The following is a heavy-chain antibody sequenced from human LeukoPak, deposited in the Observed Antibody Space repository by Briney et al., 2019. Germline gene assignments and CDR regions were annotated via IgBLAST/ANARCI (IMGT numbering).Heavy chain of an antibody. CDR1: GGSISSGGYY. CDR2: IYYSGST. D-gene: IGHD3-10*01. V-gene: IGHV4-39*07. Sequence: PSETLSLTCKVSGGSISSGGYYWGWIRQPPGKGLEWIGSIYYSGSTYYNPSLKSRVTISVDTSKNQFSLKLSSVTAADTAVYYCARGLISEWFGESPLDYWGQGTLVTVSS. J-gene: IGHJ4*02. CDR3: ARGLISEWFGESPLDY.